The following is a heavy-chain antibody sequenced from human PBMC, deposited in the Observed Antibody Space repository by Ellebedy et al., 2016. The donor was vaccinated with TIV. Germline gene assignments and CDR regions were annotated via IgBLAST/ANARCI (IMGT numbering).Heavy chain of an antibody. CDR2: ITASGDRS. Sequence: PGGFLRLSCAASGFTFSSYAMSWVRQAPGKGPEWVSGITASGDRSFYADSVRGRFTLSRDNSKNTLSLQMYNLRAEDTAVYYCARDRSPFQFDYWGQGTLVTVSS. CDR1: GFTFSSYA. CDR3: ARDRSPFQFDY. D-gene: IGHD1-26*01. V-gene: IGHV3-23*01. J-gene: IGHJ4*02.